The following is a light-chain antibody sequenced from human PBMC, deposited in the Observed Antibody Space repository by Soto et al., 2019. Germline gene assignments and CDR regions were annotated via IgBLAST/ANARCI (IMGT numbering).Light chain of an antibody. Sequence: QSVLTQPPSVSGAPGQRVTISCTGSTSNIGAGYDVHWYQQLPGTAPKLLIYGNSNRPSGVPDRFSGSKSGTSASLAITGLQAEDEAEYYCQSYDSSLSGPVLFGGGTKLTVL. V-gene: IGLV1-40*01. CDR2: GNS. CDR3: QSYDSSLSGPVL. J-gene: IGLJ2*01. CDR1: TSNIGAGYD.